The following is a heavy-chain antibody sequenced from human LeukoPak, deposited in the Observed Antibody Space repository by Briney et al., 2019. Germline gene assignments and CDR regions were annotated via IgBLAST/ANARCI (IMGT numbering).Heavy chain of an antibody. Sequence: GGSLRLSCAASGFTFRSYAMSWVRQAPGKGLEWVSSISSSSSYIYYADSVKGRFTISRDNAKNSLYLQMNSLRAEDTAVYYCARDPNVLLWFGELQTWGQGTLVTVSS. V-gene: IGHV3-21*01. CDR1: GFTFRSYA. CDR2: ISSSSSYI. J-gene: IGHJ5*02. D-gene: IGHD3-10*01. CDR3: ARDPNVLLWFGELQT.